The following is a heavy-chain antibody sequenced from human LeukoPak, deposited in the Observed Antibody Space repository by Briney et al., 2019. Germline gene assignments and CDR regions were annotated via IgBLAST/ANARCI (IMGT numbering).Heavy chain of an antibody. CDR3: ARHAQRVAAASWFDP. CDR2: IYPGDSDT. D-gene: IGHD6-13*01. CDR1: GYGFTSYW. J-gene: IGHJ5*02. V-gene: IGHV5-51*01. Sequence: PGESLKISCKGSGYGFTSYWIGWVRQMPGKGLEWMGIIYPGDSDTRYSPSFQGQVTISADKSISTAYLQWSSLKASDTAMYYCARHAQRVAAASWFDPWGQGTLVTVSS.